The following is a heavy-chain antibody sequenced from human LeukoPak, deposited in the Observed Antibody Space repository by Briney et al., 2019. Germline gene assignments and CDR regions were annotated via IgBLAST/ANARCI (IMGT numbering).Heavy chain of an antibody. J-gene: IGHJ4*02. Sequence: PSETLSLTCTVSGGSISSYYWSWIRQPAGKGLEWIGRIYTSGSTNYNPSLKSRVTMSVDTSKNQFSLKLSSVTAADTAVYYCARHGLGYCSSTSCSEARTFDYWGQGTLVTVSS. CDR2: IYTSGST. V-gene: IGHV4-4*07. CDR3: ARHGLGYCSSTSCSEARTFDY. CDR1: GGSISSYY. D-gene: IGHD2-2*01.